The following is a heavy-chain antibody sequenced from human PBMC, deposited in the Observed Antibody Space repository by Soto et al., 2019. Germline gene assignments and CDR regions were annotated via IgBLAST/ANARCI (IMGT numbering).Heavy chain of an antibody. CDR1: GVSFSSGSYY. CDR3: ARERTDDYNFDY. CDR2: VHFSGST. Sequence: SETLSLTCAVSGVSFSSGSYYWSWIRQPPGKGLEWIGYVHFSGSTNYNPSLKSRVTVSVDTSKNQFSLKLTSVTAADTAVYYCARERTDDYNFDYWGQGTLVTVSS. J-gene: IGHJ4*02. D-gene: IGHD4-4*01. V-gene: IGHV4-61*01.